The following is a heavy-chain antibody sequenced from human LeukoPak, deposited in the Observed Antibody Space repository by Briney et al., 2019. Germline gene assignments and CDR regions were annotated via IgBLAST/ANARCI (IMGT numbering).Heavy chain of an antibody. D-gene: IGHD3-10*01. J-gene: IGHJ6*03. V-gene: IGHV3-43D*03. CDR3: AKDRAARGRGNYFYLDV. CDR2: ITWDGGST. CDR1: GFTFDDYA. Sequence: GGSLRLSCAASGFTFDDYAMHGVRQASGKGVEWGSHITWDGGSTHYADSVEGRFTISRDNRENCLYLQMNSRRPDATDLYYCAKDRAARGRGNYFYLDVWGKGTTVTVSS.